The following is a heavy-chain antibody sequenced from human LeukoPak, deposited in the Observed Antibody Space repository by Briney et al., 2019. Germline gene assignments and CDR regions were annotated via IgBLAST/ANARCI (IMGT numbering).Heavy chain of an antibody. V-gene: IGHV3-30*18. CDR1: GFTFSSYG. Sequence: HGGSLRLSCAASGFTFSSYGMHWVRQAPDKRLEWVAVISYDGSNKYYTDSVKGRFTISRDNSKNTLYLQMNSLRAEDTAVYYCAKGASYYGSGSFFDYWGQGTLVTVSS. J-gene: IGHJ4*02. D-gene: IGHD3-10*01. CDR2: ISYDGSNK. CDR3: AKGASYYGSGSFFDY.